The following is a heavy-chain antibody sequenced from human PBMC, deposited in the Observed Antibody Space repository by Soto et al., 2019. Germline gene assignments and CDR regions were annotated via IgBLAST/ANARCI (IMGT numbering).Heavy chain of an antibody. Sequence: QMQLVQSGPEVKKPGTSVKVSCKASGFTFTSSAVQWVRQARGQRLEWIGWIVVGSGNTNYAQKFQERVTITRDMSTSTAYMELSSLRSEDTAVYYCAAARYSSGGSCYTWGQGTLVTVSS. V-gene: IGHV1-58*01. CDR2: IVVGSGNT. CDR1: GFTFTSSA. J-gene: IGHJ4*02. CDR3: AAARYSSGGSCYT. D-gene: IGHD2-15*01.